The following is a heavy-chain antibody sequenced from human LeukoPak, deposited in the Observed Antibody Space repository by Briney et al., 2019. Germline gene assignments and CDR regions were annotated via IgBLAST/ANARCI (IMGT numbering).Heavy chain of an antibody. D-gene: IGHD2-2*01. CDR1: GNYW. CDR3: VSFYETY. J-gene: IGHJ4*02. CDR2: INGDGSWT. Sequence: GGSLRLSCAASGNYWMHWVRQAPGKGLVWVSHINGDGSWTSYADSVKGRFTISKDNAKNTVYLQMNNLRAEDTAVYYCVSFYETYWGRGTLVTVSS. V-gene: IGHV3-74*01.